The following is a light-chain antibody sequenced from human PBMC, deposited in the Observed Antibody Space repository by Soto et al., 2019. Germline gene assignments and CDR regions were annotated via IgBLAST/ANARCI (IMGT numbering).Light chain of an antibody. CDR1: SSDVGGYNY. Sequence: QSVLTQPASVSGSPGQSITISCTGTSSDVGGYNYVSWYQQHPGKAPKLMIYEVSNRPSGVSNRFSGSKSGNTASLTISGLQAEDEADYYCSSYTSSFGGGTQLTVL. J-gene: IGLJ7*01. CDR3: SSYTSS. CDR2: EVS. V-gene: IGLV2-14*01.